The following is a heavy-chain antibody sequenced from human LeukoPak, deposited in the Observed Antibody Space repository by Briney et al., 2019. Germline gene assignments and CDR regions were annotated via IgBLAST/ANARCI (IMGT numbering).Heavy chain of an antibody. Sequence: SVKVSCKASGGTFSSYAISWVRQAPGQGLEWMGGIIPIFGTANYAQKFQGRVTITADESTSTAYMELSSVTAADTAVYYCARRHSSGWYVDNWFDPWGQGTLVTVSS. CDR2: IIPIFGTA. J-gene: IGHJ5*02. CDR1: GGTFSSYA. D-gene: IGHD6-19*01. CDR3: ARRHSSGWYVDNWFDP. V-gene: IGHV1-69*13.